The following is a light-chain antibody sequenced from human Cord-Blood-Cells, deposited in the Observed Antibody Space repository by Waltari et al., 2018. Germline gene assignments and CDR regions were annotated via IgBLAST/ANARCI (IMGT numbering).Light chain of an antibody. V-gene: IGLV2-14*01. CDR1: SSDVGGYNY. CDR3: SSYTSSSTLVV. J-gene: IGLJ2*01. CDR2: DVS. Sequence: QSALTQPASVSGSPGQSITISCTGTSSDVGGYNYVSWYQQHPGKAPKLMIYDVSNRPSGVSNRFSGSKSGNTDSLTISGLQAEDDADYYCSSYTSSSTLVVFGGGTKLTVL.